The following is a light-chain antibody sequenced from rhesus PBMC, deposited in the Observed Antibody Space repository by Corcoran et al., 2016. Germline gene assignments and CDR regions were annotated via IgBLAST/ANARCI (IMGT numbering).Light chain of an antibody. Sequence: DIQMTQSPSSLSASVGDRVTITCRASQGIRTDLNWYQQKPGKAPTRLLYAASSLESGVPSRFSVIGSGTDFTLTISSLQPEDFASYYCVQYNSDPYSFGQGTKVEIK. V-gene: IGKV1-43*02. CDR2: AAS. CDR1: QGIRTD. CDR3: VQYNSDPYS. J-gene: IGKJ2*01.